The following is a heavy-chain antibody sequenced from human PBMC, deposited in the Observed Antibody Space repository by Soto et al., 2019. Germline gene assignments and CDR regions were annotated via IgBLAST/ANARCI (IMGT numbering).Heavy chain of an antibody. Sequence: TSETLSLTCPVSGGSISSYYWSWIRQPPGKGLEWIGYIYYSGSTNYNPSLKSRVTISVDTSKNQFSLKLSSVTAADTAVYYCAREYSSSWTPFDPWGQGTLVTVSS. J-gene: IGHJ5*02. CDR3: AREYSSSWTPFDP. D-gene: IGHD6-13*01. V-gene: IGHV4-59*01. CDR2: IYYSGST. CDR1: GGSISSYY.